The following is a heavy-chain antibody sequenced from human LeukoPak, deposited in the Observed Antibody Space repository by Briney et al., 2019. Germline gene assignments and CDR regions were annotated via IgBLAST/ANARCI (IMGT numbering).Heavy chain of an antibody. Sequence: ASVKVSCKASGYTFTSYGITWVRQAPGQGLEWMGWISAYNGNTNYAQNLQGRVTMTTDTSTSTAYMELSSLRSEDTAVYYCARDPRKVVVAATKDNWFDPWGQGTLVTVSS. CDR3: ARDPRKVVVAATKDNWFDP. CDR2: ISAYNGNT. V-gene: IGHV1-18*01. D-gene: IGHD2-15*01. J-gene: IGHJ5*02. CDR1: GYTFTSYG.